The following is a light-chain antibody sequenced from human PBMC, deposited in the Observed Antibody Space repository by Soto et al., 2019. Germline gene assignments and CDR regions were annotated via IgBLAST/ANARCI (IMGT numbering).Light chain of an antibody. CDR2: NSS. J-gene: IGKJ1*01. Sequence: EIVLTQSPGTLSLSPGDRATLSCWASQTVRNNYLAWYQQKPGQAPRLLIYNSSTRPTGIPDRFSGSGSGTDFTLTISRLEPEDFALYFCQQYRDLPQTFGQGTRVEIK. CDR3: QQYRDLPQT. V-gene: IGKV3-20*01. CDR1: QTVRNNY.